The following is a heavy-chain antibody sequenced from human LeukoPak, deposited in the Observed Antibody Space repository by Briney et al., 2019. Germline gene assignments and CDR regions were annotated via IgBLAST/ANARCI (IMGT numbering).Heavy chain of an antibody. CDR3: ARACRITIFGVVEAFDI. CDR2: INQDGGGR. Sequence: GGSLRLSCAASGFTFSDNWMTWVRQAPGKGLEWVANINQDGGGRYYVDSVQGRFIISRDNAKNSLYLQMNSLRAEDTAVYYCARACRITIFGVVEAFDIWGQGTMVTVSS. J-gene: IGHJ3*02. V-gene: IGHV3-7*01. CDR1: GFTFSDNW. D-gene: IGHD3-3*01.